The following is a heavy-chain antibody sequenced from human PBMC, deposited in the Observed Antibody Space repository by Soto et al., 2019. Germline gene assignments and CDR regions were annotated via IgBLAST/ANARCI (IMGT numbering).Heavy chain of an antibody. J-gene: IGHJ4*02. Sequence: SVKVSCKASGGTFSSYAISWVRQAPGQGLEWMGGIIPIFGTANYAQKFQGRVTITADESTSTAYMELSSLRSEDTAVYYCARAVADVEMATIFYFDYWGQGTLVTVSS. CDR3: ARAVADVEMATIFYFDY. V-gene: IGHV1-69*13. CDR1: GGTFSSYA. CDR2: IIPIFGTA. D-gene: IGHD5-12*01.